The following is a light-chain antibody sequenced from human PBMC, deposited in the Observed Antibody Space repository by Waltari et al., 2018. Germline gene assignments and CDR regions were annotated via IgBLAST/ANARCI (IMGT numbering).Light chain of an antibody. Sequence: EIVPTQSPSTLSLSAGDTATLSCRASQSLSVAYLAWYQHRSGQAPRPLIYGAYYRATGIPDRFSGSGSGTDFTLTITRLEPDDFAVYYCQQYDTSPGTFGQGTNLEI. CDR3: QQYDTSPGT. V-gene: IGKV3-20*01. J-gene: IGKJ2*01. CDR2: GAY. CDR1: QSLSVAY.